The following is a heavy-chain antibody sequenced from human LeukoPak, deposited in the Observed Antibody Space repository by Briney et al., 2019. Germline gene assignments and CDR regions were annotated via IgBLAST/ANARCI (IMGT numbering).Heavy chain of an antibody. J-gene: IGHJ3*02. V-gene: IGHV4-39*01. CDR3: ARHTSGWHDAFDI. CDR2: IYYSGST. D-gene: IGHD6-19*01. Sequence: SETLSLTCTVSGGSISSSSYYWGWIRQPPGKGLEWIGSIYYSGSTYYNPSLKSRVTISVDTSKSQFSLRLSPVTAADTAVYYCARHTSGWHDAFDIWGQGTMVTVSS. CDR1: GGSISSSSYY.